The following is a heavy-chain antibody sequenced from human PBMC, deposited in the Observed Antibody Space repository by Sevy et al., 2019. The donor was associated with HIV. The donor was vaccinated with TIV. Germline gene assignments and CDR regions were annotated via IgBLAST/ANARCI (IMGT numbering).Heavy chain of an antibody. CDR3: GAGGGGH. V-gene: IGHV3-7*01. CDR1: GFIFSNSW. J-gene: IGHJ4*02. Sequence: GGSLRLSCAASGFIFSNSWMGWVRQAPGRGLECVAAIKPDGSDKYYVDSVKGRFIVSRANAKNSLFLQMNSLRDEDTAFFFWGAGGGGHWGQGALVTVSS. CDR2: IKPDGSDK. D-gene: IGHD3-16*01.